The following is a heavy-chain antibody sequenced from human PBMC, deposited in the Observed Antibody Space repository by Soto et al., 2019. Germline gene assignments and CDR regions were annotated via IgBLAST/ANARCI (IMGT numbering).Heavy chain of an antibody. CDR3: AKEVPSYGSSLSRFDY. CDR1: GFTFSSYA. Sequence: EMQLLESGGGLVQPGGSLRLSCAASGFTFSSYAMSWVRQAPGKGLEWVSAISGSGGSTYYADSVKGRFTISRDNSKNTLYLQMNSLRAEDTAVYYCAKEVPSYGSSLSRFDYWGQRTLVTVSS. D-gene: IGHD6-13*01. CDR2: ISGSGGST. J-gene: IGHJ4*02. V-gene: IGHV3-23*01.